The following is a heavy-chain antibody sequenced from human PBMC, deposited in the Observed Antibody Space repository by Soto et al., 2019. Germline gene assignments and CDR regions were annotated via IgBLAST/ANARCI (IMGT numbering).Heavy chain of an antibody. CDR2: ISGSGGST. CDR3: AKAGSEWLRLRPDY. D-gene: IGHD5-12*01. Sequence: EVQLLESGGGLVQPGGSLRLSCAASGFTFSSYAMSWVRQAPGKGLEWVSAISGSGGSTYYADSVKGRFTISRDNSKNTLYLQMNSLRAEDTDVYYCAKAGSEWLRLRPDYWGQGTLVTVSS. V-gene: IGHV3-23*01. CDR1: GFTFSSYA. J-gene: IGHJ4*02.